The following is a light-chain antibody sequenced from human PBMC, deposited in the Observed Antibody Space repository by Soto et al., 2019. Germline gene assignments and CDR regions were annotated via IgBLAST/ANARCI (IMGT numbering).Light chain of an antibody. V-gene: IGKV1-39*01. CDR3: QQSYSTPPIT. CDR2: GAT. Sequence: DIHMTQSPSSLSASLGDRVTITFRAGQSISTYLNWYQQKPGKAPKLLIYGATTLQSGVPSRFSGSGSGTDFTLTISNLQPEDFATYFCQQSYSTPPITFGQGTRLEI. J-gene: IGKJ5*01. CDR1: QSISTY.